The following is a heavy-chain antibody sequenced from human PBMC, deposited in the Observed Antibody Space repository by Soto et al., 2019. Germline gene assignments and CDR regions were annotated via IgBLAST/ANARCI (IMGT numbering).Heavy chain of an antibody. D-gene: IGHD3-9*01. J-gene: IGHJ4*02. CDR2: IYYSGST. CDR1: GGSLSSYY. Sequence: PSGTLSLTCVVSGGSLSSYYWSWIRQPPGKGLEWIGYIYYSGSTNYNPSLKSRVTISVDTSKNQFSLKLSSVTAADTAVYYCTTVEYYDIVTGYYPSFDYWGQGTLVTVSS. V-gene: IGHV4-59*01. CDR3: TTVEYYDIVTGYYPSFDY.